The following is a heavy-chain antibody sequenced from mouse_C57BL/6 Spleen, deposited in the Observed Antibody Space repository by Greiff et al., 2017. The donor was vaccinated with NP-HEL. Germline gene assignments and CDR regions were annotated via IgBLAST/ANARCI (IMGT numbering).Heavy chain of an antibody. CDR1: GYTFTSYW. CDR2: IYPGSGST. J-gene: IGHJ2*01. D-gene: IGHD1-1*01. CDR3: ARVVTQYYFDY. V-gene: IGHV1-55*01. Sequence: QVQLKQPGAELVKPGASVKMSCKASGYTFTSYWITWVKQRPGQGLEWIGDIYPGSGSTNYNEKFKSKATLTVDTSSSTACMQLSSLTSEYSAVYYCARVVTQYYFDYWGQGTTLTVSS.